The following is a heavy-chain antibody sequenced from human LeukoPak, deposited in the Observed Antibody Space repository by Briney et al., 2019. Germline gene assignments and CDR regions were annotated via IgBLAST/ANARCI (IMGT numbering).Heavy chain of an antibody. CDR3: ARDSELWFGGKHFDY. D-gene: IGHD3-10*01. J-gene: IGHJ4*02. V-gene: IGHV4-59*02. CDR2: IYHTGST. CDR1: GGSVSDYY. Sequence: SETLSLACTISGGSVSDYYWSWVRQSPGKGLEWIGYIYHTGSTSYSPSLKSRVTISADTSQNQFSLKLSSVTAADTAVYYCARDSELWFGGKHFDYWGQGTLVTVSS.